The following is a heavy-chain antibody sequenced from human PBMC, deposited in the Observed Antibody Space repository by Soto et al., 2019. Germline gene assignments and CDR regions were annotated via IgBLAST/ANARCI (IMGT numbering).Heavy chain of an antibody. J-gene: IGHJ4*02. Sequence: SVKVSCKASGGTFSSYTISWVRQAPGQGLEWMGRIIPILGIANYAQKFQGRVTITADKSTSTAYMELSSLRSEDTAVYYCARDQVACSSTSCDNDYWGQGTLVTVSS. CDR2: IIPILGIA. V-gene: IGHV1-69*04. CDR3: ARDQVACSSTSCDNDY. CDR1: GGTFSSYT. D-gene: IGHD2-2*01.